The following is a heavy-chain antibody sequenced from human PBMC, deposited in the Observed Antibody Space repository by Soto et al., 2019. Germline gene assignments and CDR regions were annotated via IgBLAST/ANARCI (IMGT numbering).Heavy chain of an antibody. CDR2: IYYSGST. CDR3: ARVGGSYYDSSGYSPTIDP. CDR1: GGSISSGDYY. J-gene: IGHJ5*02. V-gene: IGHV4-30-4*01. D-gene: IGHD3-22*01. Sequence: SETLSLTCTVSGGSISSGDYYWSWIRQPPGKGLEWIGYIYYSGSTYYNPSLKSRVTISVDTSKNQFSLKLSSVTAADTAVYYCARVGGSYYDSSGYSPTIDPWGQGTLVTVSS.